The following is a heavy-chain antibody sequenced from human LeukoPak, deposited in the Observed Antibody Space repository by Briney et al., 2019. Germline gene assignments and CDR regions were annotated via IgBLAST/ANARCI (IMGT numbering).Heavy chain of an antibody. V-gene: IGHV1-46*01. D-gene: IGHD3-22*01. CDR1: GYTFTSYF. CDR3: VRDLGYYDSSGYPTHFDY. Sequence: ASVKVSCKASGYTFTSYFIHWVRQAPGQGLEWMGIIYPGSGSTSYTQKFRDRVTMTRDKSTSTVNMELSSLRSEDTAVYYCVRDLGYYDSSGYPTHFDYWGRGTLVTVSS. CDR2: IYPGSGST. J-gene: IGHJ4*02.